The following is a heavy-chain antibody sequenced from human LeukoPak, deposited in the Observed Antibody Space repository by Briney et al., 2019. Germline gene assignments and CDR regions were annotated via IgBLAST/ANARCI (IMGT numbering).Heavy chain of an antibody. CDR1: SDSLSSYY. CDR3: LTGLIPTES. Sequence: SETLSLTCAVHSDSLSSYYRTWIRQPPGKGLERIGKIIHDGRVTYNPSLGTRVSISADTSKNQFTLELKFVTATDTAIYYCLTGLIPTESWGQGTLVTVSS. D-gene: IGHD3-9*01. CDR2: IIHDGRV. V-gene: IGHV4-34*12. J-gene: IGHJ5*02.